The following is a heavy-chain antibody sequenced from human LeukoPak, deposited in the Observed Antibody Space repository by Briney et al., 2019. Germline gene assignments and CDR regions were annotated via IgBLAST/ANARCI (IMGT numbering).Heavy chain of an antibody. V-gene: IGHV3-7*01. J-gene: IGHJ4*02. CDR3: ARDKIVGATKLDY. Sequence: GGSLRLSCAASGFTFSSYWMSWVRQAPGKGLEWVANIKEDGSEKRYVDSVKGRFTISRDNAKNSLYLQMNSLRAEDTAVCYCARDKIVGATKLDYWGQGTLVTVSS. D-gene: IGHD1-26*01. CDR1: GFTFSSYW. CDR2: IKEDGSEK.